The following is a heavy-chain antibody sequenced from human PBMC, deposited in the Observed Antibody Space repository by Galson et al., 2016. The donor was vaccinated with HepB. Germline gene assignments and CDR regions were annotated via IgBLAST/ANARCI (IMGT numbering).Heavy chain of an antibody. CDR1: GVTVGNNY. CDR2: IYSGGSI. J-gene: IGHJ4*02. Sequence: SLRLSCAASGVTVGNNYMNWVRQAPGKGLEWVSLIYSGGSIAYADSVRGRFTISRDCSKNTLYLQMNSLRAEDTAVYYCARDPPGGGAWGQGTLVTVSS. D-gene: IGHD4/OR15-4a*01. V-gene: IGHV3-66*01. CDR3: ARDPPGGGA.